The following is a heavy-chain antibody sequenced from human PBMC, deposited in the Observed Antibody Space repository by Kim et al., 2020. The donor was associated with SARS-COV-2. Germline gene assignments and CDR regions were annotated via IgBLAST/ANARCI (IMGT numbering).Heavy chain of an antibody. CDR1: GFTFSSYG. Sequence: GGSLRLSCAASGFTFSSYGMHWVRQAPGKGLEWVAVISYDGSNKYYADSVKGRFTISRDNSKNTLYLQMNSLRPEDTAVYYCAKDMDSMGVRGVIIAVD. J-gene: IGHJ4*01. CDR3: AKDMDSMGVRGVIIAVD. CDR2: ISYDGSNK. V-gene: IGHV3-30*18. D-gene: IGHD3-10*01.